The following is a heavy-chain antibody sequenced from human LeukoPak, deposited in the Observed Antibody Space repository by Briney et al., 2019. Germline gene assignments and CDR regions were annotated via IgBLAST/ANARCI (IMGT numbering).Heavy chain of an antibody. CDR1: GGSISSYY. D-gene: IGHD2-2*01. J-gene: IGHJ5*02. CDR3: ARDRPYIYCSSTSCYWWFDP. Sequence: SETLSLTCTVSGGSISSYYWSWVRQPAGKGLEWIGRIYTSGSTNYNPSLTSRVTMSVDTSKNQFSLKLSSVTAADTAVYYCARDRPYIYCSSTSCYWWFDPWGQGTLVTVSS. CDR2: IYTSGST. V-gene: IGHV4-4*07.